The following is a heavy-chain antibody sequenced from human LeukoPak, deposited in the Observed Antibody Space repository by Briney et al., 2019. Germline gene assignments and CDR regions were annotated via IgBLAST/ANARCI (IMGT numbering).Heavy chain of an antibody. J-gene: IGHJ6*02. CDR2: ISSSSYT. CDR3: AREPLITMVRGVIITDGMDV. CDR1: GFTFSDYY. Sequence: GGSLRLSCAASGFTFSDYYMSWIRQAPGKGLEWVSYISSSSYTNYADSVKGRFTISRDNAKNSLYLQMNSLRAEDTPVYYCAREPLITMVRGVIITDGMDVWGQGTTVTVSS. D-gene: IGHD3-10*01. V-gene: IGHV3-11*05.